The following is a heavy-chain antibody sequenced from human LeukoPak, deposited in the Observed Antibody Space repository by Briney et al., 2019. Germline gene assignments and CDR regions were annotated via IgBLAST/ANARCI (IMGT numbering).Heavy chain of an antibody. Sequence: SETLSLTCAVYGGSFSGYYWSWIRQPPGKGLEWIGGINHSGSTNYNPSLKSRVTISVDTSKNQFSLKLSSVTAADTAVYYCARHRRYCSSTSCHGGGWFDPWGQGTLVTVSS. V-gene: IGHV4-34*01. CDR1: GGSFSGYY. D-gene: IGHD2-2*01. CDR2: INHSGST. CDR3: ARHRRYCSSTSCHGGGWFDP. J-gene: IGHJ5*02.